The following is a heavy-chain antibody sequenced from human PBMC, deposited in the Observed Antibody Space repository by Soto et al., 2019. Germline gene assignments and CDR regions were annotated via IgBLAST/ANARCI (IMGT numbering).Heavy chain of an antibody. CDR3: AKLGYDSSGYYSDDIDY. Sequence: SVKVSCKASGGTFSSYAISWVRQAPGQGLEWMGGIIPIFGTANYAQKFQGRVTITADESTSTAYMELSSLRSEDTAVYYCAKLGYDSSGYYSDDIDYWGQGTLVTVSS. CDR2: IIPIFGTA. CDR1: GGTFSSYA. D-gene: IGHD3-22*01. J-gene: IGHJ4*02. V-gene: IGHV1-69*13.